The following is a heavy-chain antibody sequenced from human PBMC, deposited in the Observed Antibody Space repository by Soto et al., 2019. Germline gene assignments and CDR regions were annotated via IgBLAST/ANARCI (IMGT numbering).Heavy chain of an antibody. CDR3: ARDKITGLFDY. V-gene: IGHV4-59*12. CDR2: INRSGST. D-gene: IGHD2-8*02. Sequence: SETLSLTCTVSGGSISGYYWSWLRQPPGTGLEWIGDINRSGSTNYNPSLKSRVTISVDTSKNQFSLKLTSVTAADTAVYYCARDKITGLFDYWGQGTLVTVSS. J-gene: IGHJ4*02. CDR1: GGSISGYY.